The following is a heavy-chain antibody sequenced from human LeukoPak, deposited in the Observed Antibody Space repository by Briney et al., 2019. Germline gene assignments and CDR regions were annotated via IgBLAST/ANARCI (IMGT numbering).Heavy chain of an antibody. D-gene: IGHD5-18*01. CDR2: ISSSSSSI. J-gene: IGHJ4*02. V-gene: IGHV3-21*01. CDR3: ARASGDIVETATMGSY. Sequence: GGSLRHSCAASGFTFNSYSMNWVRQAPGKGLEWVSSISSSSSSIYYADSVKGRFTISRDNAKNSLYLQMNSLRAEDTAVYYCARASGDIVETATMGSYWGQGTLVTVSS. CDR1: GFTFNSYS.